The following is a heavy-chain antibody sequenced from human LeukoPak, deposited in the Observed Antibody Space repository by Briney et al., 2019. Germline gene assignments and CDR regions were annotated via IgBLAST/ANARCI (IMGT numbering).Heavy chain of an antibody. J-gene: IGHJ4*02. CDR1: GGTFSSYA. Sequence: SVKVSCKASGGTFSSYAISWVRQAPGHGLEWMGGIIPIFGTANYAQKFQGRVTITTDESTSTAYMELSSLTSEDTAVYFCMTDGYKRGWPRERLDFWGRGTLVTVSS. CDR2: IIPIFGTA. CDR3: MTDGYKRGWPRERLDF. D-gene: IGHD2-2*02. V-gene: IGHV1-69*05.